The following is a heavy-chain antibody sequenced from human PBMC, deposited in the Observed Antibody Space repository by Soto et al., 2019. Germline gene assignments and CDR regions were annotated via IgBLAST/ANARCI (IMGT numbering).Heavy chain of an antibody. CDR1: GGSFSSSSYY. D-gene: IGHD2-8*02. Sequence: PSETLSLTCTVSGGSFSSSSYYWGWIRQPPGKGLEWIGSIYYSGSTYYNPSLKSRVTISVDTSKNQFSLNLSSVTAADTAVYYCARDKITGLFDYWGQGTLVTVSS. CDR3: ARDKITGLFDY. V-gene: IGHV4-39*02. J-gene: IGHJ4*02. CDR2: IYYSGST.